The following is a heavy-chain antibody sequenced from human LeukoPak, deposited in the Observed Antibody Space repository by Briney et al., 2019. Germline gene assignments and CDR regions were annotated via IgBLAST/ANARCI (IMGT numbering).Heavy chain of an antibody. Sequence: GGSLRLSCAASGFTFSSYSMNWVRQAPGKGLEWVSSISSSSSYIYYADSVKGRFTISRDNAKNSLYLQMNNLRAEETAVYYCSREPFDSSGYSLDYWGEGTLVTVSS. J-gene: IGHJ4*02. CDR1: GFTFSSYS. V-gene: IGHV3-21*01. CDR3: SREPFDSSGYSLDY. D-gene: IGHD3-22*01. CDR2: ISSSSSYI.